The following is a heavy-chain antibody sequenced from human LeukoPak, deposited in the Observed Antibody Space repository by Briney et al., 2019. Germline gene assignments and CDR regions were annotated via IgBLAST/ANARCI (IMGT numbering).Heavy chain of an antibody. D-gene: IGHD5-18*01. CDR3: VSPRGFSYGYFDY. CDR2: IYYSKNT. Sequence: SETLSLTCSVSGXSISNSRYYWGWLRQPPGKGLEWIGSIYYSKNTYYNPSLKSRVTISADTSKNQFSLTLGSVSATDTAVYYCVSPRGFSYGYFDYWGQGTLVTVSS. V-gene: IGHV4-39*01. CDR1: GXSISNSRYY. J-gene: IGHJ4*02.